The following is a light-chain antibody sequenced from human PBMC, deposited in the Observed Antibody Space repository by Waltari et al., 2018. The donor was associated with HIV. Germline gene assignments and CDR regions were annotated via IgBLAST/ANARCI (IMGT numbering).Light chain of an antibody. Sequence: QSALTQPASVSGSPGQSITISCTGTSFDIYGYNFVSWFPHHPGKAPTVIIYEFSNRPSGVAGRVAGSKSGNTASLTISGLQPEDEAEYFCISYISSSSPVFGGGTKLTVL. J-gene: IGLJ3*02. V-gene: IGLV2-14*01. CDR2: EFS. CDR1: SFDIYGYNF. CDR3: ISYISSSSPV.